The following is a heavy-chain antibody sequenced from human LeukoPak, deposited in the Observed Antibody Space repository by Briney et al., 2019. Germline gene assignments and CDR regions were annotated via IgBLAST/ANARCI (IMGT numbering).Heavy chain of an antibody. CDR1: GFTFSSYE. CDR3: ARALVRGHAGFDY. CDR2: ISSSGSTI. J-gene: IGHJ4*02. D-gene: IGHD6-6*01. V-gene: IGHV3-48*03. Sequence: GGSLRLSCAASGFTFSSYEMNWVRQAPGKGLEWVSYISSSGSTIYYADSVKGRFTISRDNAKNSLYLQMNSLRAEDTAVYYCARALVRGHAGFDYWGQGTLVTVSS.